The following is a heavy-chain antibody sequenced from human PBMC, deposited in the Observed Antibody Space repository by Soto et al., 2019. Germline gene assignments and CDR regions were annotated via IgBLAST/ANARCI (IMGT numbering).Heavy chain of an antibody. Sequence: QVQLVQSGAEVKKPGASVKVSCTASGYTFTGYYMHWGRQAPGQGLELMGWITPNSGGTNYAQKFQGWVTMTRDPSISTAYMELSRLRSDDTAVYYGARGGVLRFVEWRVRALYGMDVWGQGSTVTVSS. V-gene: IGHV1-2*04. J-gene: IGHJ6*02. CDR3: ARGGVLRFVEWRVRALYGMDV. D-gene: IGHD3-3*01. CDR2: ITPNSGGT. CDR1: GYTFTGYY.